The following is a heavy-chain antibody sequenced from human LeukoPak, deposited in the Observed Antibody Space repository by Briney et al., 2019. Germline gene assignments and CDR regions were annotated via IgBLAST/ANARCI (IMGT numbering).Heavy chain of an antibody. Sequence: MTSETLSLTCAVYGGSFSGYYWSWIRQPPGKGLEWIGEINHSGSTNYNPSLKSRVTISVDTSKNQFSLKLSSVTAADTAVYYCVRHRYYYDSSGYRTTYYFDYWGQGTLVTVSS. V-gene: IGHV4-34*01. CDR1: GGSFSGYY. D-gene: IGHD3-22*01. J-gene: IGHJ4*02. CDR3: VRHRYYYDSSGYRTTYYFDY. CDR2: INHSGST.